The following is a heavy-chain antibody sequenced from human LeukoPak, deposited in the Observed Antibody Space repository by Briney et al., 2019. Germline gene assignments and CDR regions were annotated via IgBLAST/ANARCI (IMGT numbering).Heavy chain of an antibody. Sequence: GGSLRLSCAASGFTFSDYSMNWVRQTPRKGLEWVSCISGSGSYIYYADSLRGRFAISRDNAKNSLILQVNSLRAEDTAVYYCVRERFHGSGAPKFDFWGQGTLVTVSS. V-gene: IGHV3-21*06. CDR2: ISGSGSYI. D-gene: IGHD3-10*01. CDR1: GFTFSDYS. J-gene: IGHJ4*02. CDR3: VRERFHGSGAPKFDF.